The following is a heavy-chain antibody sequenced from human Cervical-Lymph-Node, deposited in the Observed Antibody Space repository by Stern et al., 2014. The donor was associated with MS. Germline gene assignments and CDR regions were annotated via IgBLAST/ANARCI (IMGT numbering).Heavy chain of an antibody. V-gene: IGHV3-13*01. CDR3: ARGRSSGAFDY. CDR2: IGTPGDT. J-gene: IGHJ4*02. CDR1: GFTFSSYD. Sequence: VQLVESGGGLVQPGGSLRLSCAASGFTFSSYDMHWVRQATGKGLEWVSAIGTPGDTYYPGSVKGRFTISRENAKNSLYLQMNSLRAGDTAVYYCARGRSSGAFDYWGQGTLVTVSS. D-gene: IGHD6-13*01.